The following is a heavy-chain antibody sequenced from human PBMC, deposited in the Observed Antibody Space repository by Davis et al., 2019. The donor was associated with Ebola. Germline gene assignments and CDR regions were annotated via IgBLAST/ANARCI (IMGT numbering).Heavy chain of an antibody. D-gene: IGHD6-19*01. Sequence: ASVKVSCKASGGTFSSYAISWVRQAPGQGLEWMGIINPSGGSTSYAQKFQGRVTMTRDTSTSTVYMELSSLKFDDTAVYYCARLEASSGWSPWGQGTLVTVSS. CDR2: INPSGGST. J-gene: IGHJ5*02. V-gene: IGHV1-46*03. CDR3: ARLEASSGWSP. CDR1: GGTFSSYA.